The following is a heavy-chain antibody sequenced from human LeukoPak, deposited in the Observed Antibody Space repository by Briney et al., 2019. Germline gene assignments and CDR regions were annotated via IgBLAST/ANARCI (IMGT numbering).Heavy chain of an antibody. V-gene: IGHV4-39*07. CDR1: GDSISSSSSY. CDR2: INHSGST. J-gene: IGHJ4*02. CDR3: ARGNYY. D-gene: IGHD1-7*01. Sequence: SETLSLTCSVSGDSISSSSSYWGWIRQPPGKGLEWIGEINHSGSTNYNPSLKSRVTISVDTSKNQFSLKLSSVTAADTAVYYCARGNYYWGQGTLVTVSS.